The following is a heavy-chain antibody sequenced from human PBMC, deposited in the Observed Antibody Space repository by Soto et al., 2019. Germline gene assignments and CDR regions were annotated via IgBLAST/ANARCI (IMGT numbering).Heavy chain of an antibody. V-gene: IGHV3-33*01. CDR3: ARDYAHGALDL. Sequence: GGSLRLSCVGSGFSFSSYGMHWVRQAPGKGLEWVAVIWSDGNNKYYEDSVKGRLTISRDNSKSTLYLQMNSLRAEDTAVYHCARDYAHGALDLWGQGTLVTVSS. CDR1: GFSFSSYG. J-gene: IGHJ3*01. D-gene: IGHD2-2*01. CDR2: IWSDGNNK.